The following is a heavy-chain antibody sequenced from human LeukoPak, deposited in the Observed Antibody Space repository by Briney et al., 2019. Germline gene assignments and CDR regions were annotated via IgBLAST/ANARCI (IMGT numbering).Heavy chain of an antibody. CDR1: GYTFTSYG. J-gene: IGHJ4*02. D-gene: IGHD3-22*01. Sequence: ASVKVSCKASGYTFTSYGISWVRQAPGQGLEWMGWISCYNGNTNYAQTLQGRVTITTDTSTSTAYMELRSLRSDDTAVYYCARATYGITMIVVVPEFDYWGQGTLVTVSS. V-gene: IGHV1-18*01. CDR3: ARATYGITMIVVVPEFDY. CDR2: ISCYNGNT.